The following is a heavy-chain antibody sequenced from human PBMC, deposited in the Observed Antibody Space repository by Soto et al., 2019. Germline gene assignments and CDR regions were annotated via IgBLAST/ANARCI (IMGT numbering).Heavy chain of an antibody. Sequence: QLQLQESGPGLVKPSETLSLTCTVSGGSISSSSYYWGWIRQPPGKGLEWIGNIFYSGSTYYNPSLQRRATISVDTSKNQFPLKLSSVTAADTAVYYCARRGSSSFFDYWGQGTLVTVSS. CDR2: IFYSGST. V-gene: IGHV4-39*01. J-gene: IGHJ4*02. D-gene: IGHD6-19*01. CDR1: GGSISSSSYY. CDR3: ARRGSSSFFDY.